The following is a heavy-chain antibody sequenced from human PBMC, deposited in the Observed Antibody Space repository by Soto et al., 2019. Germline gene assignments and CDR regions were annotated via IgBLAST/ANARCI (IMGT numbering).Heavy chain of an antibody. V-gene: IGHV3-21*01. CDR1: GFTFSSYS. CDR2: ISSSSSYI. D-gene: IGHD3-16*02. Sequence: PGGSLRLSCAASGFTFSSYSMNWVRQAPGKGLEWVSSISSSSSYIYYADSVKGRFTISRDNAKNSLYLQMNSLRAEDTAVYYCARDEFLIVKAPRGFDPWGQGTLVTVSS. CDR3: ARDEFLIVKAPRGFDP. J-gene: IGHJ5*02.